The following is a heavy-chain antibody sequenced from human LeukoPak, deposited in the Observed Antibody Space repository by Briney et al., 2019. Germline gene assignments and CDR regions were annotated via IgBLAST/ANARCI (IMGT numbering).Heavy chain of an antibody. J-gene: IGHJ4*02. D-gene: IGHD3-16*01. V-gene: IGHV3-7*01. CDR1: GFSFNSDW. CDR3: TRRLDD. CDR2: IKHDESEK. Sequence: GGSLRLSCAASGFSFNSDWMDWARQAPGKGLEWVANIKHDESEKNYLDSVKGRFTISRDNAQNSLYLQMNGLRVEDTAVYYCTRRLDDWGQGTLVTVSS.